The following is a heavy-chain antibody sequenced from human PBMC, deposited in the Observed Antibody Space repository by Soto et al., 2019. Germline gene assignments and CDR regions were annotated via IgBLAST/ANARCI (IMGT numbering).Heavy chain of an antibody. J-gene: IGHJ5*02. CDR3: AGPQGGTDRLAP. D-gene: IGHD3-16*01. CDR1: GYNFDNYW. Sequence: PGESLKISCKTSGYNFDNYWIIWVRQMPGKGLEWMGRVDPSDSYVNYSPSFQGHIAISIDKSINTAYLQWSSLKASDTAIYYCAGPQGGTDRLAPWGQGTLVTVS. CDR2: VDPSDSYV. V-gene: IGHV5-10-1*01.